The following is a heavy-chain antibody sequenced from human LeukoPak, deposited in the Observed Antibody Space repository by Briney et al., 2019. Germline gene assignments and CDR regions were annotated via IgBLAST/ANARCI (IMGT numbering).Heavy chain of an antibody. J-gene: IGHJ2*01. CDR2: IYYSGST. Sequence: TLSLTCTVSGGSISSGGYYWSWIRQHPGKALEWIGYIYYSGSTYYNPSLKSRVTISVDTSKNQFSLKLSSVTAADTAVYYCARVRRSRSAIMKANWYFDLWGRGTLVTVSS. CDR1: GGSISSGGYY. CDR3: ARVRRSRSAIMKANWYFDL. D-gene: IGHD2-21*02. V-gene: IGHV4-31*03.